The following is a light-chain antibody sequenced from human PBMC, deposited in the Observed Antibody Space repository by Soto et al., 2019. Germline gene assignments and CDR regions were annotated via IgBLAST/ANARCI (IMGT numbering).Light chain of an antibody. V-gene: IGLV2-14*01. CDR1: GRDIGAYDY. Sequence: SALTHPASVSGSPGQSITISCTGSGRDIGAYDYVSWYQQHPGKAPKLLIYGVKNRPSGVSYRFSASKSAFTASLTISGLQAEDEAHYYCSSYTTSYFYVFGPGTKVTVL. CDR3: SSYTTSYFYV. J-gene: IGLJ1*01. CDR2: GVK.